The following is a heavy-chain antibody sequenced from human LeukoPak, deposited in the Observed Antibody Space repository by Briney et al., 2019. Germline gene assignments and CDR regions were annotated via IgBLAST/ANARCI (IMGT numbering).Heavy chain of an antibody. V-gene: IGHV4-34*01. CDR2: INHSGST. CDR3: ARGIIWLY. J-gene: IGHJ4*02. CDR1: GGSFSGYY. D-gene: IGHD5-24*01. Sequence: PSETLSLTCAVYGGSFSGYYWSWIRQPPGKGLEWIGEINHSGSTNYNPSLKSRVTISVDTSKNQFSLKLSSVTAADTAVYYCARGIIWLYWGQGTLVTVSS.